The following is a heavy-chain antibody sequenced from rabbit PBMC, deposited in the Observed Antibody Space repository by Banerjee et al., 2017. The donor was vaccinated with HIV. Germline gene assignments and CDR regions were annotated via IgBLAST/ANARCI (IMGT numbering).Heavy chain of an antibody. D-gene: IGHD1-1*01. Sequence: QEQLEESGGDLVKPEGSLTLTCTASEFFFSFSNWICWVRQAPGKGLEWIACIHSVSGSTYYASWAKGRFTISKTSSPTVTLQMTSLTAADTATYFCARWLYGSSSGCNLWGPGTLVTVS. CDR3: ARWLYGSSSGCNL. CDR2: IHSVSGST. J-gene: IGHJ4*01. CDR1: EFFFSFSNW. V-gene: IGHV1S45*01.